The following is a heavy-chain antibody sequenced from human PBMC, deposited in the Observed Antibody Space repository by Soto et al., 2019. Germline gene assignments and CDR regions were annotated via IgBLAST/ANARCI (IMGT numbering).Heavy chain of an antibody. V-gene: IGHV1-18*01. CDR2: ISSYSDT. CDR3: ARAVSYSYSVGARRDI. J-gene: IGHJ4*02. Sequence: QVQLVQSGGEVKKPGASVQVSCKASGYSFNSHGITWVRQAPGQGLDWMGYISSYSDTTYAQEFQDRVIMTTDTSTNTAYMELRSLRSDDTAMYYCARAVSYSYSVGARRDIWGQGTLVTVSS. CDR1: GYSFNSHG. D-gene: IGHD1-26*01.